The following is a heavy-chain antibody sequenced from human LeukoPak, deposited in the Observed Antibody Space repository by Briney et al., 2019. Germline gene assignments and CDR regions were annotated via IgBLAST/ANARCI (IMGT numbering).Heavy chain of an antibody. Sequence: ETLSLTCSVSGDSITSGDYRWGWNRQSPGKGLEWIGSFYNRGSPYYNPSLKSRVTISLDTSKNQFSLKLTSVTAADTAIYYCARQFDYWGPGTLVTVSS. CDR1: GDSITSGDYR. J-gene: IGHJ4*02. CDR3: ARQFDY. CDR2: FYNRGSP. V-gene: IGHV4-39*01.